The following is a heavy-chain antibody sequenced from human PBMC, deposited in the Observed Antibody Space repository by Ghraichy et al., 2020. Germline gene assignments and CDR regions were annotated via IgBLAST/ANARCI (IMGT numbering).Heavy chain of an antibody. V-gene: IGHV3-33*01. Sequence: GGSLRLSCAASGFTFSSYGMHWVRQAPGKGLEWVAVIWYDGSNKYYADSVKGRFTISRDNSKNTLYLQMNSLRAEDTAVYYCARDGGYTNPLGYWGQGTRVPVSS. D-gene: IGHD3-16*02. CDR1: GFTFSSYG. CDR3: ARDGGYTNPLGY. CDR2: IWYDGSNK. J-gene: IGHJ4*02.